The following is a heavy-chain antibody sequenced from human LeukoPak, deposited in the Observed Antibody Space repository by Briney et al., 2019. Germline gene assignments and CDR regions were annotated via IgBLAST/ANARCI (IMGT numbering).Heavy chain of an antibody. J-gene: IGHJ6*02. Sequence: GGSLRLPCAASGFTFSSYWMHWVRQAPGKGLVWVSHINSDGSNTNYADYVKGRFTISRDNAKNTLYLQLNSLRAEDTAVYYCAREVGHSYGMDVWGQGTTVTVSS. V-gene: IGHV3-74*01. CDR1: GFTFSSYW. CDR3: AREVGHSYGMDV. CDR2: INSDGSNT. D-gene: IGHD2-15*01.